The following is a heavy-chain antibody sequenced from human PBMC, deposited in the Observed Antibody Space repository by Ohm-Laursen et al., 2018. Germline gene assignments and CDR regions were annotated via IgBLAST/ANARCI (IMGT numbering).Heavy chain of an antibody. V-gene: IGHV3-7*03. CDR2: IKQDGNEK. CDR1: GFTFSSYW. CDR3: ARMVFGGMDV. D-gene: IGHD3-16*01. J-gene: IGHJ6*02. Sequence: SLRLSCTASGFTFSSYWMTWVRQAPGKGLEWVANIKQDGNEKHYVDSVKDRFTVSRDNTKNSLYLQMNSLRAEDTAVYYCARMVFGGMDVWGQGTTVTVSS.